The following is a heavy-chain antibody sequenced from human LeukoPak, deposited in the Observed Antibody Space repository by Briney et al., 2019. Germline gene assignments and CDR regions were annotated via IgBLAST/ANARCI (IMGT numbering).Heavy chain of an antibody. Sequence: GGSLRLSCAASGFTFDDYAMHWVRQAPGKGLEWVSGISWNSGSIGYADSVKGRFTISRDNAKNSLYLQMNSLRADDTALYYCACGSRGSTGRTFDYWGQGTLVTVSS. CDR1: GFTFDDYA. CDR2: ISWNSGSI. D-gene: IGHD1-1*01. CDR3: ACGSRGSTGRTFDY. J-gene: IGHJ4*02. V-gene: IGHV3-9*01.